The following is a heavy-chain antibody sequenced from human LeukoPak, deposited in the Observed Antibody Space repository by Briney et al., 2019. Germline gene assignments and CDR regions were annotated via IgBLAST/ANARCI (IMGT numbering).Heavy chain of an antibody. CDR1: GFTFSYHW. Sequence: GGSLRLSCAASGFTFSYHWMTWVRQAPGKGLEWVSYISSSSTIYYADSVKGRFTISRDNAKNSLYLQMNSLRDEDTAVYYCARDPPPNYYDSSGYFYYWGQGTLVTVSS. D-gene: IGHD3-22*01. J-gene: IGHJ4*02. V-gene: IGHV3-48*02. CDR3: ARDPPPNYYDSSGYFYY. CDR2: ISSSSTI.